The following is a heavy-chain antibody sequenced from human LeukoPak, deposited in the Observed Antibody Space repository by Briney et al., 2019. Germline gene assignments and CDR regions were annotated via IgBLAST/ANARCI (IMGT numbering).Heavy chain of an antibody. CDR1: GFTFSSYG. J-gene: IGHJ4*02. D-gene: IGHD3-22*01. CDR3: AKESFHYYDSSGYYFDY. V-gene: IGHV3-30*18. Sequence: GGSLRLSCAAPGFTFSSYGMHWVRQAPGKGLEWVAVISYDGSNKYYADSVKGRFTISRDNSKNTLYLQMNSLRAEDTAVYYCAKESFHYYDSSGYYFDYWGQGTLVTVSS. CDR2: ISYDGSNK.